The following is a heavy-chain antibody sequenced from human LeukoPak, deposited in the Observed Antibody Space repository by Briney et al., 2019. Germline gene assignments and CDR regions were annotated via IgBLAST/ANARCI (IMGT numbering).Heavy chain of an antibody. V-gene: IGHV1-24*01. D-gene: IGHD3-22*01. Sequence: ASVKVSCKVSGYTLTELSMHWVRQAPGKGLEWMGGSDPEDGETIYAQKFQGRVTMTEDTSTDTAYMELSSLRSEDTAVYYCASADDSSGYYLRALDYWGQGTLVTVSS. CDR1: GYTLTELS. CDR2: SDPEDGET. J-gene: IGHJ4*02. CDR3: ASADDSSGYYLRALDY.